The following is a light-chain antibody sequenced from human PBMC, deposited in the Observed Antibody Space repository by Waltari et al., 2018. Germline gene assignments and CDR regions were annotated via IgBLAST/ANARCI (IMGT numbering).Light chain of an antibody. CDR3: QQSYSSPRHT. J-gene: IGKJ2*01. Sequence: AIRITQSPSSLSASTGDRVTITCRASQGISSYLAWYQQKPGKAPKLLIYAASTLQSGVPSRFSGSGSGTDFTLTISCLQSEDFATYYCQQSYSSPRHTFGQGTKVEIK. CDR2: AAS. V-gene: IGKV1-8*01. CDR1: QGISSY.